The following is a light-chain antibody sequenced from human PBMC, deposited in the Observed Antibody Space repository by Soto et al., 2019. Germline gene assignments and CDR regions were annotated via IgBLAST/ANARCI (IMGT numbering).Light chain of an antibody. V-gene: IGKV3-20*01. CDR1: QRVISSY. J-gene: IGKJ1*01. CDR2: GAS. Sequence: IVLTQSPGPLSLSPGERATPSCRASQRVISSYLAWFQQRPDRSPRLLIYGASKRATDIPDRFTGSGSGTDFALTLSRLEPEDFAVYYCQQYVTFPWTFGQGTKVEIK. CDR3: QQYVTFPWT.